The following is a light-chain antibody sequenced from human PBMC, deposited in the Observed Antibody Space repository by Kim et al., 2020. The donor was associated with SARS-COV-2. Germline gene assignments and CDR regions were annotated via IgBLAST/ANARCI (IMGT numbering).Light chain of an antibody. V-gene: IGLV3-19*01. J-gene: IGLJ3*02. CDR2: GKN. Sequence: SSALTQDPAVSVALGQTVRITCQGDSLRSYYASWYQQKPGQAPVLVIYGKNNRPSEIPDRFSGSSSGNKASLTIYGAQAEDEADYYCKSRDSSGNHLVFG. CDR1: SLRSYY. CDR3: KSRDSSGNHLV.